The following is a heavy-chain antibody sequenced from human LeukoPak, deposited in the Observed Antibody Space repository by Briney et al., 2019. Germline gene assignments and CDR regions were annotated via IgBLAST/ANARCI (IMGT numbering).Heavy chain of an antibody. Sequence: ASVKVSCKASGGTFSSYAISWVRQAPGQGLEWMGRIIPILGIANYAQKFQGRVTITADKSTSTAYMELRSLRSEDTAVYYCASGPSSSGWFLGWGQGTLVTVSS. D-gene: IGHD6-19*01. V-gene: IGHV1-69*04. CDR1: GGTFSSYA. CDR2: IIPILGIA. CDR3: ASGPSSSGWFLG. J-gene: IGHJ4*02.